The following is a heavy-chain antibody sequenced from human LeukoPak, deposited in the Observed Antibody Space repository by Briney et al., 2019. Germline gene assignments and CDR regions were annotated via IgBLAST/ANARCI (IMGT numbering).Heavy chain of an antibody. CDR2: INHSGST. Sequence: SETLSLTCVVYGGSFSGYYWSWIRQPPGKGLEWIGEINHSGSTNYNPSLKSRVTISVDTSKNQFSLKLSSVTAADTAVYYCARDVAGRPFDYWGQGTLVTVSS. CDR3: ARDVAGRPFDY. V-gene: IGHV4-34*01. CDR1: GGSFSGYY. J-gene: IGHJ4*02. D-gene: IGHD6-19*01.